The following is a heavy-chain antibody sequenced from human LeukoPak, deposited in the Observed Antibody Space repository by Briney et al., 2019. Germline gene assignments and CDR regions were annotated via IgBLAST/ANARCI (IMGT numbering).Heavy chain of an antibody. CDR1: GGSFSGYY. D-gene: IGHD2-8*02. CDR3: AGFNTVDY. Sequence: PSETLSLTCAVSGGSFSGYYWTWVRQPPGKGLEWLGEINHSGSTNYNPSLKSRVTISVDTSKKQFSLKLSSVTAADTAVYYCAGFNTVDYWGQGTLVTVSS. J-gene: IGHJ4*02. V-gene: IGHV4-34*01. CDR2: INHSGST.